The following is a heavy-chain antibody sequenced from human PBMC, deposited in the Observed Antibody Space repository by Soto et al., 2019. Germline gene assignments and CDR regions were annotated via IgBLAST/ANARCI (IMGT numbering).Heavy chain of an antibody. CDR1: GFTFSSYS. CDR2: ISSSSSYT. CDR3: ARDHGDGDAFDI. J-gene: IGHJ3*02. D-gene: IGHD4-17*01. V-gene: IGHV3-21*05. Sequence: GGSLRLSCAASGFTFSSYSMNWVRQAPGKGLEWVSYISSSSSYTNYADSVKGRFTISRDNAKNSLYLQMNSLRAEDTAVYYCARDHGDGDAFDIWGQGTMVTVSS.